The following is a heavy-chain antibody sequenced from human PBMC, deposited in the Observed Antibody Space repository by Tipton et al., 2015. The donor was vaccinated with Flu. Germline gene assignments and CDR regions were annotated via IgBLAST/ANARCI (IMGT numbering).Heavy chain of an antibody. Sequence: SLRLSCTAPGFTLGDLVLSWVRQAPGKGLEWVGLIRSKSYGGTTEYDASVKGRFTILRDDSESIAYLQMNSLKTEDTAMYYCTTGHPYDLAPSLYYHYGMEDWGQGTRVTVSS. CDR3: TTGHPYDLAPSLYYHYGMED. CDR2: IRSKSYGGTT. J-gene: IGHJ6*02. V-gene: IGHV3-49*04. CDR1: GFTLGDLV. D-gene: IGHD3-3*01.